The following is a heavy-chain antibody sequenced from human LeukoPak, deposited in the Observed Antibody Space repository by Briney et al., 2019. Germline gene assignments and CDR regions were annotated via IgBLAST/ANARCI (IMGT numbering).Heavy chain of an antibody. Sequence: SETLSLTCTVSGGSISSSSYYWGWMRQPPGKGLEWIGSIYYSGSTYYNPSLKGRITISVDTSKNQFSLKLSSVTAADTAVYYCARGIAAAGLPSRYWGQEPWSPSPQ. D-gene: IGHD6-13*01. J-gene: IGHJ4*01. V-gene: IGHV4-39*01. CDR3: ARGIAAAGLPSRY. CDR1: GGSISSSSYY. CDR2: IYYSGST.